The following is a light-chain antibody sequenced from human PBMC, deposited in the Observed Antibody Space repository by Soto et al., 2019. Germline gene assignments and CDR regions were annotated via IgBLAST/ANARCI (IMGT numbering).Light chain of an antibody. CDR3: QHYNSYPCT. CDR1: QSISSW. V-gene: IGKV1-5*03. Sequence: DIQMTQSPSTLSASVGDRVTVTCRASQSISSWLAWYQQKAGKAPKLLIYKASAFEIGVPSRFSGSGSGTEFTLTISSLEPDDFATYYCQHYNSYPCTFGQGTKVEIK. CDR2: KAS. J-gene: IGKJ1*01.